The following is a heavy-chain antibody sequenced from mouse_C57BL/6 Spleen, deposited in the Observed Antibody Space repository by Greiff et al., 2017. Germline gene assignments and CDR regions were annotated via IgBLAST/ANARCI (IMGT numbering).Heavy chain of an antibody. V-gene: IGHV8-12*01. D-gene: IGHD3-2*02. J-gene: IGHJ4*01. CDR2: IYWDDDK. Sequence: QVTLKVCGPGILQSSQTLSLTCSFSGFSLSTSGMGVSWIRQPSGKGLEWLAHIYWDDDKRYNPSLKSRLTSSKDTSRNQVFLKITRVDTADTATYYCARRGGTAQASGYAMDHWGQGTSVTVSS. CDR3: ARRGGTAQASGYAMDH. CDR1: GFSLSTSGMG.